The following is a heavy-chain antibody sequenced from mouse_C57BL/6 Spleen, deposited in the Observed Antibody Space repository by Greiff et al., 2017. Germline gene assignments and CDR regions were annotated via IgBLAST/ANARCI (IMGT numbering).Heavy chain of an antibody. V-gene: IGHV1-59*01. CDR2: IDPSDSYT. D-gene: IGHD1-1*01. Sequence: VQLQQPGAELVRPGTSVKLSCKASGYTFTSYWMHWVKQRPGQGLEWIGVIDPSDSYTNYNQKFNGKATLTVDTSSSTAYMQLSSLTSEDSAVYYCARSRYYGSSPYAMDYWGQGTSVTVAS. CDR1: GYTFTSYW. CDR3: ARSRYYGSSPYAMDY. J-gene: IGHJ4*01.